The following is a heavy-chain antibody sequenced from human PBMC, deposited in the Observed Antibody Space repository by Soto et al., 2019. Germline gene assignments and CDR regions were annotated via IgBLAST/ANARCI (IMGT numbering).Heavy chain of an antibody. CDR3: ARGYCRSTSCYRGYGMDV. CDR1: GGSVSSGGYY. J-gene: IGHJ6*02. CDR2: IFYSGTT. V-gene: IGHV4-31*03. Sequence: SETLSLTCTVSGGSVSSGGYYWSWIRQHSGKGLEWIGHIFYSGTTYYNPSLKSRITISVDTSKNQFSLKLSSVTAADTAMYYSARGYCRSTSCYRGYGMDVWGQGTTVTVSS. D-gene: IGHD2-2*02.